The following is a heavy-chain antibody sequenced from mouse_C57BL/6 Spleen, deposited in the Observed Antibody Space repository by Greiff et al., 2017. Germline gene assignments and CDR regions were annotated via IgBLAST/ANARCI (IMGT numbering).Heavy chain of an antibody. D-gene: IGHD4-1*01. V-gene: IGHV1-22*01. CDR2: INPNNGGT. CDR1: GYTFTDYN. CDR3: ARELTGWYFDV. J-gene: IGHJ1*03. Sequence: EVQLHQSGPELVKPGASVKMSCKASGYTFTDYNMPWVKQSHGKSLEWIGYINPNNGGTSYNQKFKGKATLTVNKSSSTAYMELRSLTSEDSAVYYCARELTGWYFDVWGTGTTVTVSS.